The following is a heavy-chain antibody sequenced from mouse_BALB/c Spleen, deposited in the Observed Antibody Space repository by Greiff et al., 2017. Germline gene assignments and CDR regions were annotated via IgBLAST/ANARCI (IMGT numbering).Heavy chain of an antibody. CDR1: GFSLSTSGMG. J-gene: IGHJ4*01. V-gene: IGHV8-8*01. CDR3: ARMGTTAGYYAMDY. D-gene: IGHD1-2*01. Sequence: QVTLKESGPGLLQPSQTLRLTCSFSGFSLSTSGMGVGRLRPPSGKGLESLAHIWWDDDKRYNPALKSRLTISKDTSSNQVFLKIASVDTADTATYYCARMGTTAGYYAMDYWGQGTSVTVSS. CDR2: IWWDDDK.